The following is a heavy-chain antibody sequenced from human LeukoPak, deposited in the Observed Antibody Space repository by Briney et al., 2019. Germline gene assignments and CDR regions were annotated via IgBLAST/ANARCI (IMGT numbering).Heavy chain of an antibody. J-gene: IGHJ3*02. CDR2: INHSGST. Sequence: SETLSLTCAVYGGSFSGYYWSWIRQPPGKGLEWIGEINHSGSTNYNPSLKGRVTISVDTSKNQFSLKLSSVTAADTAVYYCARPRKYSSDAFDIWGQGTMVTVSS. CDR3: ARPRKYSSDAFDI. D-gene: IGHD6-13*01. CDR1: GGSFSGYY. V-gene: IGHV4-34*01.